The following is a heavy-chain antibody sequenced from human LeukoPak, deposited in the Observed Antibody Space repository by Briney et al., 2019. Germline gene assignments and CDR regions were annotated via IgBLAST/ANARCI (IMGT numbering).Heavy chain of an antibody. CDR2: INPNSGGT. Sequence: GASVKVSCKASGYTFTGYYMHWVRQAPGKGLEWMGWINPNSGGTNYAQKFQGRVTMTRDTSISTAYMELIRLRSDDTAVYYCARDRSSGWSKQYNWFDPWVQGTLVTVSS. CDR3: ARDRSSGWSKQYNWFDP. J-gene: IGHJ5*02. V-gene: IGHV1-2*02. CDR1: GYTFTGYY. D-gene: IGHD6-19*01.